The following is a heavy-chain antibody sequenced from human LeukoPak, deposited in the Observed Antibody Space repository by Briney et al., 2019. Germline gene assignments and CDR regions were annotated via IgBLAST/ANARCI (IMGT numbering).Heavy chain of an antibody. J-gene: IGHJ4*02. D-gene: IGHD1-26*01. CDR1: GGSISSSSYY. V-gene: IGHV4-39*01. CDR2: IYYSGST. Sequence: SETLSLTCTVSGGSISSSSYYWGWIRQPPGKGLEWIGSIYYSGSTYYNPSLKSRVTISVDTSKNQFSLRLSSVTAADTAVYYCARRQRGATRQFDYWGQGTLVTVSS. CDR3: ARRQRGATRQFDY.